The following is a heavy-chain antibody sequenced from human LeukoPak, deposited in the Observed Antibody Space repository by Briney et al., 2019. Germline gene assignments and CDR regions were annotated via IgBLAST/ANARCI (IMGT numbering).Heavy chain of an antibody. V-gene: IGHV3-74*03. CDR2: INRDGTST. CDR3: ARGSSGWYGIDY. CDR1: GFTFDNYY. Sequence: PGGSLRLSCAASGFTFDNYYMHWVRQVPGKGLVCVSRINRDGTSTTYADSVKGRFTISRDNAKNTLYLQMDSLRAEDTASYFCARGSSGWYGIDYWGQGALVNVSS. J-gene: IGHJ4*02. D-gene: IGHD6-19*01.